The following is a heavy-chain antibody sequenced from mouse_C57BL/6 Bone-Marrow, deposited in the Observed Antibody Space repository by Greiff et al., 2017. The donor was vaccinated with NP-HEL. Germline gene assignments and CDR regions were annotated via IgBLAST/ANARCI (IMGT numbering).Heavy chain of an antibody. V-gene: IGHV7-1*01. CDR1: GFTFSDFY. CDR3: ARDAPYDGYYWYFDV. CDR2: SRNKANDYTT. J-gene: IGHJ1*03. Sequence: EVKLMESGGGLVQSGRSLRLSCATSGFTFSDFYMEWVRQAPGKGLAWIAASRNKANDYTTEYSASVKGRFIVSRDTSQSILYLQMNALRAEDTAIYYCARDAPYDGYYWYFDVWGTGTTVTVAS. D-gene: IGHD2-3*01.